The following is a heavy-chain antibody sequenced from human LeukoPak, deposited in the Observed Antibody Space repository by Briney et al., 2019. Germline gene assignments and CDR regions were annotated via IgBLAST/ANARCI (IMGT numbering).Heavy chain of an antibody. CDR3: ARDPAGHGRYFDY. CDR1: GGSIDNYF. V-gene: IGHV4-4*07. D-gene: IGHD1-14*01. Sequence: SETLSLTCTVSGGSIDNYFCTWIWQSAGKGLECIGRIHSSGSTYYNPSLKSRVSMSVDTSNNKFSLRLNSVTAADTAVYYCARDPAGHGRYFDYWGRGVLVTVSS. J-gene: IGHJ4*02. CDR2: IHSSGST.